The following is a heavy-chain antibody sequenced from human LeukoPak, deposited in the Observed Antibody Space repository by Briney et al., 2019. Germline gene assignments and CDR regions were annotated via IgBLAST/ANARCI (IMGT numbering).Heavy chain of an antibody. J-gene: IGHJ4*02. D-gene: IGHD3-10*01. CDR2: IGTAGDT. V-gene: IGHV3-13*01. CDR3: ARGGWFGELLRPFDY. CDR1: GFTLSNYD. Sequence: GSLRLSCAASGFTLSNYDMHWVRQATGKGLEWVSAIGTAGDTYYSGSVKGRFTISRENAKNSLYLQMNSLKAGDTAVYYCARGGWFGELLRPFDYWGQGSLVTVSS.